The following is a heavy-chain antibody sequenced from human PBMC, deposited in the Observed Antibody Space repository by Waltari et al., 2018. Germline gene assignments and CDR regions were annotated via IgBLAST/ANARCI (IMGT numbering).Heavy chain of an antibody. D-gene: IGHD3-22*01. V-gene: IGHV3-43*01. CDR1: GFTFDDYT. Sequence: EVQLVESGGVVVQPGGSLRLSCAASGFTFDDYTMHWVRQAPGKGLEWVSLISWDGGSTYYADSVKGRFTISRDNSKNSLDLQMNSLRTEDTALYYCAKVGPRYYDSSGYYLDFDYWGQGTLVTVSS. CDR3: AKVGPRYYDSSGYYLDFDY. J-gene: IGHJ4*02. CDR2: ISWDGGST.